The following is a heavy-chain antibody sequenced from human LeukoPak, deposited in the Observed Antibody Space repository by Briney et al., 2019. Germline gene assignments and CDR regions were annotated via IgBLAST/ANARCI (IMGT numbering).Heavy chain of an antibody. Sequence: SETLSLTCTVSGGSICSYYWSWIRQPAGKGLEWIGRIYSSGSTNYNPSLKSRVTMSVDTSKNQFSLKLSPVTAADTAVYYCARQYYYDSSGYWGDNWFDPWGQGTLVTVSS. CDR1: GGSICSYY. D-gene: IGHD3-22*01. V-gene: IGHV4-4*07. CDR3: ARQYYYDSSGYWGDNWFDP. CDR2: IYSSGST. J-gene: IGHJ5*02.